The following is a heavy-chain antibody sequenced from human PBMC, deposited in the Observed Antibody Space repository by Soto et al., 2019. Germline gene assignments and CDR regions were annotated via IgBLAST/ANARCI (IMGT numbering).Heavy chain of an antibody. Sequence: SETLSLTCTVSGGSISSYYWSWIRQPPGKGLEWIGYIYYSGTTDYNPSLKSRGTISVDSSKNQFSLKLNSVTAADTAVYYCARHVDSPRAYSFGYWGQGTLDTVS. CDR1: GGSISSYY. CDR3: ARHVDSPRAYSFGY. D-gene: IGHD5-18*01. J-gene: IGHJ4*02. V-gene: IGHV4-59*03. CDR2: IYYSGTT.